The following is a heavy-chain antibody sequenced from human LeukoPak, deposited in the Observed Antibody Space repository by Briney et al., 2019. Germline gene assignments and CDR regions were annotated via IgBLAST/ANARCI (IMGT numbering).Heavy chain of an antibody. Sequence: GGSLRLSCAASGFTFSSYAMSWVRQAPGKGLEWVSAISGSGGSTYYADSVKGRFTISRDNFKNTLYLQMNSLRAEDTAVYYCAKGSDSSGYYGDDAFDIWGQGTMVTVSS. CDR2: ISGSGGST. CDR3: AKGSDSSGYYGDDAFDI. CDR1: GFTFSSYA. V-gene: IGHV3-23*01. D-gene: IGHD3-22*01. J-gene: IGHJ3*02.